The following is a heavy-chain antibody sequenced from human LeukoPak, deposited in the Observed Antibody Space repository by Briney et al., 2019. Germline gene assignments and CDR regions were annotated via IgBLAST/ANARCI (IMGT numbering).Heavy chain of an antibody. V-gene: IGHV4-39*02. CDR2: IYYSGST. D-gene: IGHD2-21*02. J-gene: IGHJ6*03. CDR1: GGSISSSSYY. Sequence: SETLSLTCTVSGGSISSSSYYWGWIRQPPGKGLEWIGSIYYSGSTYYNPSLKSRVTISVDTSKNQFSLKLSSVTAADTAVYYCAKDRATGLHYYYMDVWGKGTTVTVSS. CDR3: AKDRATGLHYYYMDV.